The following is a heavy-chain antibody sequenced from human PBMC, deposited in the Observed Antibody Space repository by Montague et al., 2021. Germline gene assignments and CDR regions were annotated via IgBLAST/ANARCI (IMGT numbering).Heavy chain of an antibody. D-gene: IGHD2-2*01. Sequence: QSGAEVKKPGESLKISCKGSGYSFTNYWIGWVRQMPGKGLEWMGIIYPGDSDTRYSPSFQGQVTISADKSISTAYLQWSSLEASDTAMYYCARLPYCSSTYCYGCMDVWGQGTTVTVSS. V-gene: IGHV5-51*01. J-gene: IGHJ6*02. CDR3: ARLPYCSSTYCYGCMDV. CDR2: IYPGDSDT. CDR1: GYSFTNYW.